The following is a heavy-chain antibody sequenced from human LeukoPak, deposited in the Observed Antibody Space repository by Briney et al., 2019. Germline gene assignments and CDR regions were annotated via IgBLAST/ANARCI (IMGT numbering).Heavy chain of an antibody. D-gene: IGHD3-16*02. J-gene: IGHJ4*02. CDR2: IIPILGIA. CDR1: GYTFTSYA. V-gene: IGHV1-69*04. CDR3: ARDTLKDYVWGSYRNTRDY. Sequence: ASVKVSCKASGYTFTSYAISWVRQAPGQGLEWMGRIIPILGIANYAQKFQGRVTITADKSTGTAYMELSSLRSEDTAVYYCARDTLKDYVWGSYRNTRDYWGQGTLVTVSS.